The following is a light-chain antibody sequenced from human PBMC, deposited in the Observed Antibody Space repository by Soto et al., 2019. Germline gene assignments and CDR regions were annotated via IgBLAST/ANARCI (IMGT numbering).Light chain of an antibody. CDR3: QQYFGSPLT. J-gene: IGKJ4*01. CDR1: QSVLYSSNNKNY. CDR2: WAS. V-gene: IGKV4-1*01. Sequence: DIAMTQSPDSLAVPLGERDTINCKSSQSVLYSSNNKNYLAWYQQKPGQPPKLLIYWASTRESGVPDRFTGSGSGTDFTLTISSLQAEDVAVYYCQQYFGSPLTFGGGTKVEIK.